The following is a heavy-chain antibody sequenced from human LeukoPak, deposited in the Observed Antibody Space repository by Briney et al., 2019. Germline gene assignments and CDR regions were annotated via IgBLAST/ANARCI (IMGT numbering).Heavy chain of an antibody. CDR3: ARGRGYQLLYWFDP. J-gene: IGHJ5*02. CDR2: INHSGST. CDR1: GGSFSGYY. V-gene: IGHV4-34*01. D-gene: IGHD2-2*01. Sequence: PSETLSLTCAVYGGSFSGYYWSWLRQPPGKGLEWIGEINHSGSTNYNPSLKSRVTISVDTSKNQFSLKLSSVTAADTAVYYCARGRGYQLLYWFDPWGQGTLVTVSS.